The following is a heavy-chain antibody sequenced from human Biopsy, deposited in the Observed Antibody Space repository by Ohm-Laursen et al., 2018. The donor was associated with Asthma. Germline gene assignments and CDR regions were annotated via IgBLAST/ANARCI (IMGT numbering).Heavy chain of an antibody. CDR3: ARQLGQDYGDSSGFDI. J-gene: IGHJ3*02. V-gene: IGHV3-30*03. CDR2: VSSDGHNK. CDR1: GFVFSQCG. D-gene: IGHD3-22*01. Sequence: SLRLSCAAFGFVFSQCGMHWVRQGPGKGLEWVALVSSDGHNKYYKDSVKGRFTISRDNSRNRLYLQINRLTVEDSAVYFCARQLGQDYGDSSGFDIWGQGTKVAVSS.